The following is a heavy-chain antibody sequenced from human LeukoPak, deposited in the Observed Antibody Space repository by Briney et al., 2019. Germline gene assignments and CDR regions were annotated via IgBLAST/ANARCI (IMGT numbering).Heavy chain of an antibody. CDR3: ARVYGSGSYYLPFDY. Sequence: ASVKVSCKASGYTFTSYGISWVRQAPGQGLEWMGWISAYNGNTNYAQKLQGRVTMTTDTSTSTAYMELRRLRSDDTAVYYCARVYGSGSYYLPFDYWGQGTLVTVSS. D-gene: IGHD3-10*01. CDR1: GYTFTSYG. J-gene: IGHJ4*02. V-gene: IGHV1-18*01. CDR2: ISAYNGNT.